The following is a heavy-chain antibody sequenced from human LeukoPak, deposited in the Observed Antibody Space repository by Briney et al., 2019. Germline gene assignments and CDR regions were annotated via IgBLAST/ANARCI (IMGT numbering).Heavy chain of an antibody. V-gene: IGHV4-4*07. J-gene: IGHJ5*02. D-gene: IGHD6-13*01. CDR2: IYTTGST. Sequence: PSETLSLTCTVSGDSLCSYYWSWIRQPAGRGLEWLARIYTTGSTNYNPSLKSRLTISLDKSKNQCSLELTSVTAADTAIYYCARGQVLAAAGSIWFDRWGQGILVTVSS. CDR3: ARGQVLAAAGSIWFDR. CDR1: GDSLCSYY.